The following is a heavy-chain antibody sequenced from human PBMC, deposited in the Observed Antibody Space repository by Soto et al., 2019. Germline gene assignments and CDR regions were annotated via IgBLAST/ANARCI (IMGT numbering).Heavy chain of an antibody. V-gene: IGHV3-33*01. Sequence: QVQLVESGGGVVHPGGTMRLSCRKFGFTFNTYGMHWVRQAPGKGLEWVAIIWYDGSNKYYADSVKGRFTISRDNSKNTLYVRKNSLRAEDSAVYYCARSDCTVAYCYSRAVNYGFEVWGQGTTVTVSS. CDR2: IWYDGSNK. CDR3: ARSDCTVAYCYSRAVNYGFEV. CDR1: GFTFNTYG. J-gene: IGHJ6*02. D-gene: IGHD2-15*01.